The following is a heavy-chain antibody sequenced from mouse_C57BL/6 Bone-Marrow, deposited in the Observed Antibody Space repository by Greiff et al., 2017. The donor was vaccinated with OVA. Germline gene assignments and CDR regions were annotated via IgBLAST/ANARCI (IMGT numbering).Heavy chain of an antibody. J-gene: IGHJ1*03. CDR1: GYTFTSYW. D-gene: IGHD1-1*01. CDR2: IYPGSGST. CDR3: ARENYGSSYDWYFDV. Sequence: VQLQQPGAELVKPGASVKMSCKASGYTFTSYWITWVKQRPGQGLEWIGDIYPGSGSTNYNEKFKSKATLTVDTSSSTAYMQLSSLTSEDSAVYYCARENYGSSYDWYFDVWGTRTTVTVSS. V-gene: IGHV1-55*01.